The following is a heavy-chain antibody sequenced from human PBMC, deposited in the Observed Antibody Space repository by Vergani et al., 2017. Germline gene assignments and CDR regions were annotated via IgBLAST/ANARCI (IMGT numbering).Heavy chain of an antibody. CDR3: AAGDELETGWFDP. J-gene: IGHJ5*02. D-gene: IGHD1-1*01. Sequence: QMQLVQSGPEVKKPGTSVKVSCKASGFTFTSSAMQGVRQARGQRLEWIGWIVVGSGNTNYAQKFQERVTITRDMSTSTAYMELSSLRSEDTAVYYCAAGDELETGWFDPWGQGTLVTVSS. CDR1: GFTFTSSA. V-gene: IGHV1-58*02. CDR2: IVVGSGNT.